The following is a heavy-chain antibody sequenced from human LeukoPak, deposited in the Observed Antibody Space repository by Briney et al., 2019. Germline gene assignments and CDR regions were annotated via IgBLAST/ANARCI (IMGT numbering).Heavy chain of an antibody. Sequence: GASVNVSCKTSGSSFTIYGLSWVRQAPGQGHEWIVVISAYGNTNYAQNLQGRVTMTTDTSTSTAYRELRSLRSDDTAVYYCARGIMGYYFDYWGQRTLVTVSS. J-gene: IGHJ4*02. D-gene: IGHD2-8*01. CDR2: ISAYGNT. V-gene: IGHV1-18*01. CDR1: GSSFTIYG. CDR3: ARGIMGYYFDY.